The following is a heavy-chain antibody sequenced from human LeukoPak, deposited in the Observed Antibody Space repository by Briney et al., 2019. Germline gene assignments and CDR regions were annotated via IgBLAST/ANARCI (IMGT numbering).Heavy chain of an antibody. D-gene: IGHD4/OR15-4a*01. CDR3: AKDHYGGNPRTNYYYYMDV. CDR2: VSGIGDKP. J-gene: IGHJ6*03. CDR1: GFTFSNHA. V-gene: IGHV3-23*01. Sequence: GGSLRLSCAASGFTFSNHAMSWVRQAPGKGLEWASAVSGIGDKPYYADSVKGRFTISRDNSKNTLYLQMSSLRAEDTALYYCAKDHYGGNPRTNYYYYMDVWGKGTTVTVSS.